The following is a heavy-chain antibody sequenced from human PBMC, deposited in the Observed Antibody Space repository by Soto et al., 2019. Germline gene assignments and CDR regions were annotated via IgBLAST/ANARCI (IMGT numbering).Heavy chain of an antibody. CDR3: ARDHSLGGYSYGKFDC. V-gene: IGHV5-51*01. Sequence: PGESLKISCKGSGYSFTSYWIGWVRQMPGKGLEWMGIIYPGDSDTRYSPSFQGQVTISADKSISTAYLQWSSLRADDTAVYYCARDHSLGGYSYGKFDCWGQGTLVTVSS. CDR1: GYSFTSYW. CDR2: IYPGDSDT. D-gene: IGHD5-18*01. J-gene: IGHJ4*02.